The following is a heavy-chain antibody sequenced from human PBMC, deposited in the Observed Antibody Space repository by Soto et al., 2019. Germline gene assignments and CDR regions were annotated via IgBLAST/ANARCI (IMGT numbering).Heavy chain of an antibody. V-gene: IGHV5-51*01. Sequence: GDSLKISCKGSGYSFTSYWIGWVRQMPGKGLEWMGIIYPGDSDTRYSPSFQGQVTISADKSISTAYLQWSSLKASDTAMYYCARGPRITIFGVVIPSHFDYWGQGTLVTVSS. J-gene: IGHJ4*02. D-gene: IGHD3-3*01. CDR1: GYSFTSYW. CDR3: ARGPRITIFGVVIPSHFDY. CDR2: IYPGDSDT.